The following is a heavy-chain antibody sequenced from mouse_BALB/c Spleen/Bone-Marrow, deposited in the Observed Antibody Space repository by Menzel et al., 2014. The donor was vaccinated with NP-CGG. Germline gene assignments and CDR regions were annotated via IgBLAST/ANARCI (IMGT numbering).Heavy chain of an antibody. J-gene: IGHJ3*01. CDR2: INSNGGST. Sequence: EVQLVESGGGLVQPGGSLKLSCAASGFTFSSYGMSWVRQTPDKRLELVATINSNGGSTYYPDSVKGRFTISRDNAKNTLYLQMSSLKSEDTAMYYCARDPLYYYAWGQGTLATVSA. D-gene: IGHD1-1*01. CDR3: ARDPLYYYA. V-gene: IGHV5-6-3*01. CDR1: GFTFSSYG.